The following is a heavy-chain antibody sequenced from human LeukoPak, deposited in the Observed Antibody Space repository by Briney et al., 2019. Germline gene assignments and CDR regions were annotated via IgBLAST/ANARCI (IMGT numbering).Heavy chain of an antibody. CDR3: ARDQIPYSSSSTAYYYYGMDV. Sequence: SVKVSCKASGGTFSSYAISWVRQAPGQGLEWMGGIIPIFGTANYAQKFQGRVTITADESTSTAYMELSSLRSEDTAAYYCARDQIPYSSSSTAYYYYGMDVWGQGTTVTVSS. V-gene: IGHV1-69*13. D-gene: IGHD6-13*01. CDR2: IIPIFGTA. J-gene: IGHJ6*02. CDR1: GGTFSSYA.